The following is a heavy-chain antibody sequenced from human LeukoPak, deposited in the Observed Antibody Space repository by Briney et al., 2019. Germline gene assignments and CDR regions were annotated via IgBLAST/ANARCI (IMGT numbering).Heavy chain of an antibody. CDR1: GGSISSGGYY. D-gene: IGHD2-2*01. CDR3: ARGVVPAPSWFDP. J-gene: IGHJ5*02. Sequence: SETLSLTCTVSGGSISSGGYYWSWIRQPPGKGLEWIGYIYHSGSTYYNPSLKSRVTISVDRSKNQFSLKLSSVTAADTAVYYCARGVVPAPSWFDPWGQGTLVTVSS. CDR2: IYHSGST. V-gene: IGHV4-30-2*01.